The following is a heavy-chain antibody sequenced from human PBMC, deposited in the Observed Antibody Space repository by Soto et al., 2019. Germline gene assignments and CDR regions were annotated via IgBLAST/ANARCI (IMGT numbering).Heavy chain of an antibody. CDR3: ARADRTRVTSNSLDV. CDR1: GGSFSGYY. V-gene: IGHV4-34*01. CDR2: INHSGTI. J-gene: IGHJ6*02. D-gene: IGHD4-4*01. Sequence: PSETLSLTCAVYGGSFSGYYWTWIRQPPGKGLEWIGEINHSGTINFNPSLKSRLTISLDTSKKHFSLKLSSVTDADTAAYYCARADRTRVTSNSLDVCDQGTTITVSS.